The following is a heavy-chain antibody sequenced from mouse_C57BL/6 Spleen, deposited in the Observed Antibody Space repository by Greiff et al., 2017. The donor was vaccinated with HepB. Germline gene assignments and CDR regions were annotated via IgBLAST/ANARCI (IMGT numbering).Heavy chain of an antibody. Sequence: EVQLQQSGGGLVQPGGSLSLSCAASGFTFTDYYMSWVRQPPGKALEWLGFIRNKANGYTTEYSASVKGRFTISRDNFQSILYLQMNALRAEDSATYYCARSFIYYSNYGYAMDYWGQGTSVTVSS. J-gene: IGHJ4*01. CDR2: IRNKANGYTT. CDR1: GFTFTDYY. CDR3: ARSFIYYSNYGYAMDY. D-gene: IGHD2-5*01. V-gene: IGHV7-3*01.